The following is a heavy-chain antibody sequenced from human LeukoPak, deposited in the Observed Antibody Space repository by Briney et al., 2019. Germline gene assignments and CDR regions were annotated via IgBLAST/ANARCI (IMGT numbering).Heavy chain of an antibody. CDR3: AKEPKDDFWSGYFDY. CDR2: IRYDGSNK. D-gene: IGHD3-3*01. V-gene: IGHV3-30*02. CDR1: GFTFSSYG. Sequence: PGGSLRLSCAASGFTFSSYGMHWVRQAPGKGLEWVAFIRYDGSNKYYADSVKGRFTISRDNSKNTLYLQMNSLRAEDTAVYYCAKEPKDDFWSGYFDYWGQGTLVTVSS. J-gene: IGHJ4*02.